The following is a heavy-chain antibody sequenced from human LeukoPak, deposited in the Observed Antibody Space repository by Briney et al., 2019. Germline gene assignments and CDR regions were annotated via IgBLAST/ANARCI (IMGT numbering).Heavy chain of an antibody. CDR1: GGSFSGYY. D-gene: IGHD3-10*01. J-gene: IGHJ4*02. Sequence: ASETLSLTCAVYGGSFSGYYWSWIRQPPGKGLEWIWEINHSGSTNYNPSLKSRVTISVDTSKNQFSLKLSSVTAADTAVYYCARAETITMVRGVIIPFDYWGQGTLVTVSS. V-gene: IGHV4-34*01. CDR3: ARAETITMVRGVIIPFDY. CDR2: INHSGST.